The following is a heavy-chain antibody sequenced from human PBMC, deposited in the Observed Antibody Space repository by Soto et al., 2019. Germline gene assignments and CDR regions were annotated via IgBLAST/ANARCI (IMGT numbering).Heavy chain of an antibody. CDR3: ARRADTNGWNGFGADKYYFDF. V-gene: IGHV4-59*01. CDR2: IYYSGRT. Sequence: SETLSLTCTVSGGSIRDYFWTWIRQPPGKGLEWIGYIYYSGRTNYNPSLKSRVSMSVDTSKNHFSLQLRSVTAADTAVYYCARRADTNGWNGFGADKYYFDFWGQGTLVTVSS. D-gene: IGHD6-19*01. J-gene: IGHJ4*02. CDR1: GGSIRDYF.